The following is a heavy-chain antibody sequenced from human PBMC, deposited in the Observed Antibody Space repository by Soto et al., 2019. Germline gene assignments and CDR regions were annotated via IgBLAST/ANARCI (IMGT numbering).Heavy chain of an antibody. V-gene: IGHV5-51*01. J-gene: IGHJ6*03. CDR1: GYSFTSYW. Sequence: PGESLKISCKGSGYSFTSYWIGWVRQMPGKGLEWMGIIYPGDSDTRYSPSFQGQVTISADKSISTAYLQWSSLKASDTAMYYCARVTYRGFVVVPAAPNTHYYYYMDVWGKGTTVTVSS. CDR3: ARVTYRGFVVVPAAPNTHYYYYMDV. D-gene: IGHD2-2*01. CDR2: IYPGDSDT.